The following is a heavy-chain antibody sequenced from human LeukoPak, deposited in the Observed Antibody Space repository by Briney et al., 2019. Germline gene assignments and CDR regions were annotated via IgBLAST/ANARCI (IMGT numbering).Heavy chain of an antibody. Sequence: SETLSLTCAVYGGSFSGYYWSWIRQPPGKGLEWIGEINHSGSTNYNPSLKSRVTISVDTSKNQFSLKLSSVTAADTAVYYCARRVRGSGWSNFDYWGQGTLVTVSS. D-gene: IGHD6-19*01. J-gene: IGHJ4*02. CDR1: GGSFSGYY. V-gene: IGHV4-34*01. CDR3: ARRVRGSGWSNFDY. CDR2: INHSGST.